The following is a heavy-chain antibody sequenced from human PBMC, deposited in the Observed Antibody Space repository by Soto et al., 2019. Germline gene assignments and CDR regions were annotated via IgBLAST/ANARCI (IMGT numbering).Heavy chain of an antibody. CDR1: GGSISSGDYY. J-gene: IGHJ4*02. CDR3: ARVGGFGATTIDY. V-gene: IGHV4-30-4*01. Sequence: SETLSLTCTVSGGSISSGDYYWSWIRQPPGKGLEWIGYIYYSGSTYYNPSLKSRVTISVDTSKNQFSLKLSSVTAADTAVYYCARVGGFGATTIDYWXQVXLVXVSS. CDR2: IYYSGST. D-gene: IGHD3-10*01.